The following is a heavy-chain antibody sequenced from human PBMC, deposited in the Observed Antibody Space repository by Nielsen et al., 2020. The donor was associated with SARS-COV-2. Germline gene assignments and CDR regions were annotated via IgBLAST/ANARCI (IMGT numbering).Heavy chain of an antibody. CDR1: GYTFTSYY. J-gene: IGHJ6*02. D-gene: IGHD5/OR15-5a*01. CDR3: ATASTSRYYYYYGMDV. Sequence: ASVKVSCKASGYTFTSYYMHWVRQAPGKGLEWMGGFDPEDGETIYAQKFQGRVTMTEDTSTDTAYMELSSLRSEDPAVYYCATASTSRYYYYYGMDVWGQGTTVTVSS. CDR2: FDPEDGET. V-gene: IGHV1-24*01.